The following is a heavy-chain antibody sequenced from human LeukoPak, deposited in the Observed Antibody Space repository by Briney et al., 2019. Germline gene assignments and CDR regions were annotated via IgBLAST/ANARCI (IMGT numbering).Heavy chain of an antibody. Sequence: GGSLRPSCAASGFTFSSYGMHWVRQAPGKGLEWVAFIRYDGSNKYYADSVKGRFTISRDNSKNTLYLQMNSLRAEDTAVYYCAKDQWELLGRYFDYWGQGTLVTVSS. CDR2: IRYDGSNK. D-gene: IGHD1-26*01. V-gene: IGHV3-30*02. CDR3: AKDQWELLGRYFDY. J-gene: IGHJ4*02. CDR1: GFTFSSYG.